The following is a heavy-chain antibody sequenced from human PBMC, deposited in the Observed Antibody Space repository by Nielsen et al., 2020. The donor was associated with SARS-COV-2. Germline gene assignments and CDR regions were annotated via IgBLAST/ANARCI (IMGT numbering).Heavy chain of an antibody. CDR3: AGGADFWSGTQRYYMDV. J-gene: IGHJ6*03. D-gene: IGHD3-3*01. CDR2: INPSGSGT. CDR1: GFTFSSYW. V-gene: IGHV3-74*01. Sequence: GESLKISCAASGFTFSSYWMSWVRQAPGQGLVWVSRINPSGSGTAYADSVKGRFAVSRDNAGNTVVLQIHSLRVEDTAVYYCAGGADFWSGTQRYYMDVWGKGTTVTVSS.